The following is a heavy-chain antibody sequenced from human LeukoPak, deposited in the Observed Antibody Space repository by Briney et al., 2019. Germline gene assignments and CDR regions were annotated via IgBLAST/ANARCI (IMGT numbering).Heavy chain of an antibody. J-gene: IGHJ4*02. D-gene: IGHD1-14*01. CDR2: INYDGTST. CDR3: ARDLTGPLDY. Sequence: GGSLRLSCVASGFTFSSYWMHWVRQAPGKGLVWVSRINYDGTSTSYADSVKGRFTISRDNAKNTLYLQMNSLRAEDTAVYYCARDLTGPLDYWGQGTLVTVSS. CDR1: GFTFSSYW. V-gene: IGHV3-74*01.